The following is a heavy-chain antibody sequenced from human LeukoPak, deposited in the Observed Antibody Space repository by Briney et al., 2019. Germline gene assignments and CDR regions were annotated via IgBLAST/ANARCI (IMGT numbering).Heavy chain of an antibody. D-gene: IGHD6-19*01. CDR2: IYYSGST. J-gene: IGHJ6*03. V-gene: IGHV4-59*01. CDR1: GGSISSYY. Sequence: SETLSLTCTVSGGSISSYYWSWIRQPPGKGLEWIGYIYYSGSTNYNPSLKSRVTISVDTSKNQFSLKLSSVTAADTAVYYCARDRIAVAGTAVYYYYMDVWGKGTTVTVSS. CDR3: ARDRIAVAGTAVYYYYMDV.